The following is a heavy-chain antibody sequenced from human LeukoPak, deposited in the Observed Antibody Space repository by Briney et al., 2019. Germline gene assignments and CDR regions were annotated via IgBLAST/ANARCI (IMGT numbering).Heavy chain of an antibody. D-gene: IGHD6-13*01. V-gene: IGHV3-23*01. Sequence: GGSLRLSCAASGFSFSGYAMSWVRQAPGKGLEWVSAISGSGGSTYYADSVKGRFTISRDNSKNTLYLQMNSLRAEDTAVYYCQSSSWYGRAYYFDYWGQGTLVTVSS. CDR3: QSSSWYGRAYYFDY. CDR2: ISGSGGST. J-gene: IGHJ4*02. CDR1: GFSFSGYA.